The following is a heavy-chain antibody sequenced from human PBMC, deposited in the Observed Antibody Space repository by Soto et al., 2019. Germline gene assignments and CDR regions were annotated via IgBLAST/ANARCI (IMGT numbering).Heavy chain of an antibody. J-gene: IGHJ5*02. Sequence: SGGSLRLSCAASGFTFSSYGMHWVRQAPGKGLEWVAVISYDGSNKYYADSVKGRFTISRDNSKNTLYLQMNSLRAEDTAVYYCAKARAHYDFWSGRPTVALPYNWFDPWGQGTLVTVSS. CDR2: ISYDGSNK. CDR3: AKARAHYDFWSGRPTVALPYNWFDP. CDR1: GFTFSSYG. V-gene: IGHV3-30*18. D-gene: IGHD3-3*01.